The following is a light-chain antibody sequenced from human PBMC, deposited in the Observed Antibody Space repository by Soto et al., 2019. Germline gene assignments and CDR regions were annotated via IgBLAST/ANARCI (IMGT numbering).Light chain of an antibody. CDR1: QSVSSN. CDR3: QQYGSSRLT. J-gene: IGKJ4*01. V-gene: IGKV3-20*01. CDR2: GAS. Sequence: ETVLTQSPGTLYLSPGERATLSCRASQSVSSNLAWYQQTPGQAPRLLIYGASTRATGIPARFSGSGPGTDFTLTISRLEPEDFAVYYCQQYGSSRLTFGGGTKVDIK.